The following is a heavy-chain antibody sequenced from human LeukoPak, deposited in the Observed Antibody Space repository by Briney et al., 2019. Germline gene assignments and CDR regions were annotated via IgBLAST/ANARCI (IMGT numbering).Heavy chain of an antibody. CDR3: TRDATYYLRYGYFDY. D-gene: IGHD2/OR15-2a*01. V-gene: IGHV3-21*01. J-gene: IGHJ4*02. CDR1: GFSISSSA. Sequence: GGSLRLSCAASGFSISSSAMNWVRQAPGKGLEWVSSINNVASHIYYAGSVRGRFTISRGNAKNSVYLQMNSLRAEDTAVYYCTRDATYYLRYGYFDYWGQGTLVTVSS. CDR2: INNVASHI.